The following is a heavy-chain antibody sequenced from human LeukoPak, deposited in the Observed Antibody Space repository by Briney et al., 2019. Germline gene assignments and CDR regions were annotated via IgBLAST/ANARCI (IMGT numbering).Heavy chain of an antibody. J-gene: IGHJ4*02. Sequence: GESLKVSCKGSGYSFTSYWIGWVRQMPGKGLEWMGIIYPGDSDTRYSPSFQGQVTISADKSISTAYLQWSSLKASDTAMYYCARRDGSGSYSPFFDYWGQGTLVTVSS. CDR2: IYPGDSDT. CDR1: GYSFTSYW. D-gene: IGHD3-10*01. V-gene: IGHV5-51*01. CDR3: ARRDGSGSYSPFFDY.